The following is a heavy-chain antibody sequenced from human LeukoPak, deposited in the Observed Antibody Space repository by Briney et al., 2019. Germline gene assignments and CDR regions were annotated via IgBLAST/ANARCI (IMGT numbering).Heavy chain of an antibody. CDR3: ARLLDHDYSDYYFDY. Sequence: SETLSLTCTVSGGSISSSSYYWGWIRQPPGKGLEWIGSIYYSGSTDYNPSLKSRVTISVDSSKNQFSLKLSSVTATDTAVYYCARLLDHDYSDYYFDYWGQGTLVTVSS. J-gene: IGHJ4*02. CDR2: IYYSGST. V-gene: IGHV4-39*01. D-gene: IGHD4-11*01. CDR1: GGSISSSSYY.